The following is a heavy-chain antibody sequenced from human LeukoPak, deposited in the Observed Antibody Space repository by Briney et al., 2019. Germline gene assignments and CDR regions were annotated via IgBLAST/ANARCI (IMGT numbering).Heavy chain of an antibody. J-gene: IGHJ6*03. V-gene: IGHV3-7*01. CDR2: IKQDGSEK. Sequence: GGSLRLSCAASGFTFSSYWVSWVRQAPGKGLEWVANIKQDGSEKYYVDSVKGRFTISRDNAKNSLYLQMNSLRAEDTAVYYCARGSGTYYYYYMDVWGKGTTVTISS. CDR3: ARGSGTYYYYYMDV. D-gene: IGHD1-14*01. CDR1: GFTFSSYW.